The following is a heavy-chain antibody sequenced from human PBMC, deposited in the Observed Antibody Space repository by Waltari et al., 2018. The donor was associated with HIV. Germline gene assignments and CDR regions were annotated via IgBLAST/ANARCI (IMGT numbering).Heavy chain of an antibody. CDR3: ARGGFYGSGSKVN. CDR2: IKQDGIEK. D-gene: IGHD3-10*01. CDR1: GFTFSSYW. V-gene: IGHV3-7*04. Sequence: EVQLVESGGGLVKPGGSLRLPFADSGFTFSSYWLSWVRQAPGKGLGWVANIKQDGIEKYYVDSVNGRFTISRDNADNSLYLQMNSLRAEDTAVYYCARGGFYGSGSKVNWGQGTLVTVSS. J-gene: IGHJ4*02.